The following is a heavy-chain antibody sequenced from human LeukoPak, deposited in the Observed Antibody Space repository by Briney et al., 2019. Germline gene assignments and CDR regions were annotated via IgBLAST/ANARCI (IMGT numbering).Heavy chain of an antibody. CDR2: ISSSGSTI. J-gene: IGHJ2*01. Sequence: PGGSLRLSCAASGFTFSSYSMNWVRQAPGKGLEWVSYISSSGSTIYYADSVKGRFTISRDNAKNSLYLLMNSLRAEDTAVYYCARDLATVTRGYFDLWGRGTLVTVSS. D-gene: IGHD4-17*01. CDR3: ARDLATVTRGYFDL. CDR1: GFTFSSYS. V-gene: IGHV3-48*04.